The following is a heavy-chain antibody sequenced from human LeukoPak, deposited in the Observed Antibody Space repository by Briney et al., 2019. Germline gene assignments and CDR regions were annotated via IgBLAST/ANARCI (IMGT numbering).Heavy chain of an antibody. J-gene: IGHJ4*02. Sequence: GGSLRLSCGVSGITISNYGMSWVRQAPGKGLEWVAGLSGSAGGTNYADSVKGRFTISRDNSKNTLFLQMDRLRAEDTAVYFCAKRGVVVRVFLVGLHKEAYYFDSWGQGAQVTVSS. CDR2: LSGSAGGT. CDR3: AKRGVVVRVFLVGLHKEAYYFDS. CDR1: GITISNYG. D-gene: IGHD3-16*02. V-gene: IGHV3-23*01.